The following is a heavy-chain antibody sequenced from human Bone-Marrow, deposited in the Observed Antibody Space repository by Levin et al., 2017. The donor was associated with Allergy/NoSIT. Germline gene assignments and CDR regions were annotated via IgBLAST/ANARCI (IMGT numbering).Heavy chain of an antibody. CDR1: GFTFDDYG. CDR2: IWYDGSKT. Sequence: GGSLRLSCAASGFTFDDYGMHWVRQAPGKGLEWVAVIWYDGSKTYYSDSVKGRFTISRDNSKNTLYLQMNSLRVEDTAVYYCAGGNCSSASCFEYWGQGALVTVSS. V-gene: IGHV3-33*08. J-gene: IGHJ4*02. CDR3: AGGNCSSASCFEY. D-gene: IGHD2-2*01.